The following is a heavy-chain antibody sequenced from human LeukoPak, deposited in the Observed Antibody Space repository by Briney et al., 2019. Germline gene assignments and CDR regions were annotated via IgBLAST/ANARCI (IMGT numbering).Heavy chain of an antibody. CDR2: IRNKANSHTT. J-gene: IGHJ4*02. V-gene: IGHV3-72*01. CDR3: VTVSSFDY. CDR1: GVTFSDHY. Sequence: GGSLRLSCAASGVTFSDHYMDWVRQAPGKGLEWVGRIRNKANSHTTEYASSVKDRFTISRDDSKNALYLQMNSLKTEDTAVYYCVTVSSFDYWGQGTLVTVSS.